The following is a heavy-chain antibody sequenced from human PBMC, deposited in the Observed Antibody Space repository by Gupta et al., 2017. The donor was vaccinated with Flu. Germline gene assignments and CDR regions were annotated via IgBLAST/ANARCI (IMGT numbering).Heavy chain of an antibody. D-gene: IGHD3-10*01. CDR3: ARWEFDTGGKD. V-gene: IGHV3-74*01. J-gene: IGHJ4*02. CDR2: INGGGG. CDR1: GLTCSRHG. Sequence: VQLVESGGGLVLPGRFRRLSCSVTGLTCSRHGMHWVRRVPGEGLVGVGRINGGGGTYADSGKGRCTISRDDAKDTVYLQMSSLRVEDRAVYYCARWEFDTGGKDWGQGTLVTVSS.